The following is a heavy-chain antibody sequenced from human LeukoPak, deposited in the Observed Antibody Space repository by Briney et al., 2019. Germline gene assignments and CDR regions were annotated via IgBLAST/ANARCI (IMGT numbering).Heavy chain of an antibody. Sequence: SETLSLTCTVSGGSFSSFYWSWIRRPPGKGLEWIGYIYYSGSTNYNPSLKSRVTISVDTSKNQFSLKLSSVTAADTAVYYCARVWRDYDILTGYYSNWFDPWGQGTLVTVSS. CDR2: IYYSGST. CDR3: ARVWRDYDILTGYYSNWFDP. CDR1: GGSFSSFY. J-gene: IGHJ5*02. V-gene: IGHV4-59*01. D-gene: IGHD3-9*01.